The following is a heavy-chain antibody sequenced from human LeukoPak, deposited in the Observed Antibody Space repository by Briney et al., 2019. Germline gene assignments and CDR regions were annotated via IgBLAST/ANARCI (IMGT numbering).Heavy chain of an antibody. V-gene: IGHV3-21*04. D-gene: IGHD6-6*01. CDR2: ISFGSDYM. CDR3: TKDAGVGSSPPSFYFYMDV. Sequence: GGSLRLSCITSGFTFSTNAIDWVRQAPGKGLQWVAAISFGSDYMYYADSVKGRFTISRDNAKKSVYLQMNSLRPDDTALYYCTKDAGVGSSPPSFYFYMDVWGKGTTVSVSS. J-gene: IGHJ6*03. CDR1: GFTFSTNA.